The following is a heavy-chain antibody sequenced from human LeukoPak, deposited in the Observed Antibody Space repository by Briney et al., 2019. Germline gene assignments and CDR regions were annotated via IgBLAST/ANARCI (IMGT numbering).Heavy chain of an antibody. CDR1: GFTFSTYG. D-gene: IGHD2-15*01. CDR3: AKDQWYCSGGSCYGVDY. V-gene: IGHV3-30*18. Sequence: GRSLRLSCAASGFTFSTYGMHWVRQAPGKGLEWVAVTSYDGSSKYYADSVKGRFTISRDNSKNTLYLQMNNLRTEDTAVFYCAKDQWYCSGGSCYGVDYWGQGALVTVSS. CDR2: TSYDGSSK. J-gene: IGHJ4*02.